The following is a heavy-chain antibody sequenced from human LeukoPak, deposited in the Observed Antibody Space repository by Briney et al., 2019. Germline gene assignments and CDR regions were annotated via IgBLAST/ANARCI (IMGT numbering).Heavy chain of an antibody. V-gene: IGHV4-34*01. D-gene: IGHD3-10*01. Sequence: SETLSLTCAVYGGSFGGYYWSWIRQPPGKGLEWIGEINHSGSTNYNPSLKSRVTISVDTSKNQFSLKLSSVTAADTAVYYCASAGSRYYYYGMDVWGKGTTVTVSS. J-gene: IGHJ6*04. CDR1: GGSFGGYY. CDR3: ASAGSRYYYYGMDV. CDR2: INHSGST.